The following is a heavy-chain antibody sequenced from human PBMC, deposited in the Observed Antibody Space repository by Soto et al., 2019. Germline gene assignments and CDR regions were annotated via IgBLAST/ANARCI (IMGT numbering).Heavy chain of an antibody. CDR2: ISAYNGNK. Sequence: QVQLVQSGAEVKKPGASVKVSCKASGYTFTSYGISWVRQAPGQGLEWMGWISAYNGNKKYAQKVQGRVTMTTDTSTTTAYMEVRSLRSDDTAVYYCARDAAIGRNDYWGQGTLVTVSS. CDR1: GYTFTSYG. J-gene: IGHJ4*02. CDR3: ARDAAIGRNDY. D-gene: IGHD1-1*01. V-gene: IGHV1-18*01.